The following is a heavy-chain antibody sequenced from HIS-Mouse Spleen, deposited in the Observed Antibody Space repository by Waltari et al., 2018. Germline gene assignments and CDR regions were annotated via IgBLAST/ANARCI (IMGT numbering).Heavy chain of an antibody. J-gene: IGHJ5*02. D-gene: IGHD5-12*01. V-gene: IGHV3-21*01. CDR3: ARDPSGYDNH. Sequence: EVQLLDSGGGLVKPGGAMRLACARIGFVFRISPMMWVRQAPGKGWEWVSSISSSSSYIYYADSVKARFTISRDNAKNSLYLQMNSLRAEDTAVYYCARDPSGYDNHWGQGTLVTVSS. CDR1: GFVFRISP. CDR2: ISSSSSYI.